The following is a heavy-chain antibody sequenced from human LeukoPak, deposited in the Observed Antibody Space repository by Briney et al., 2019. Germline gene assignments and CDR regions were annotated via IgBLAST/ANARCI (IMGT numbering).Heavy chain of an antibody. CDR2: INPNSGGT. V-gene: IGHV1-2*02. J-gene: IGHJ3*02. CDR1: GYTLTAYY. Sequence: ASVKVSCKASGYTLTAYYMHWVRQAPGQGLEWMGWINPNSGGTSYAQKFQGRVTMTRDTSISTAYMELSRLRSDDTAVYYCARPRVGSMGGLDGFDIWGQGTMVTVSS. D-gene: IGHD3-16*01. CDR3: ARPRVGSMGGLDGFDI.